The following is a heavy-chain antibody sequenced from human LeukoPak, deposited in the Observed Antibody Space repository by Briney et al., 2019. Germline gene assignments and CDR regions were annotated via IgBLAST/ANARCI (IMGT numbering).Heavy chain of an antibody. CDR3: ARAGYSSSWYGGDYFDY. Sequence: GASVKVSCKASGYTFTGYYMHWVRQAPGQGLEWMGWINPNSGGTNYAQKFQGRVTMTRDTSISTAYMELSRLRSDDTAVYYCARAGYSSSWYGGDYFDYWGQGTLVTVSS. J-gene: IGHJ4*02. CDR1: GYTFTGYY. D-gene: IGHD6-13*01. CDR2: INPNSGGT. V-gene: IGHV1-2*02.